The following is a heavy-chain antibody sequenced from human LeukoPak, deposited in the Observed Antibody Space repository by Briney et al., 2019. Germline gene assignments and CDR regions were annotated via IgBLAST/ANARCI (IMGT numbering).Heavy chain of an antibody. V-gene: IGHV3-33*06. CDR3: AKERDYGDYGVLDY. J-gene: IGHJ4*02. Sequence: GGSLRLSCAASGSTFSSCVMHWVRQAPGKGLEWVAATWSDGNNKYYADSVKGRFTISRDNSKNTLYLQMNSLRAEDTAVYYCAKERDYGDYGVLDYWGQGTLVTVSS. CDR2: TWSDGNNK. CDR1: GSTFSSCV. D-gene: IGHD4-17*01.